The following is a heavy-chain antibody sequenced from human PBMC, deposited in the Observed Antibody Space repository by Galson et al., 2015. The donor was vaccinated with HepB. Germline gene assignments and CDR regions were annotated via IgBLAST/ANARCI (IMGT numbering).Heavy chain of an antibody. V-gene: IGHV3-30*18. D-gene: IGHD3-22*01. Sequence: SLRLSCAASGFTFSSYGMHWVRQAPGKGLEWVAVISYDGSNKYYADSVKGRFTISRDNSKNTLYLQMNSLRAEDTAVYYCAKLATYYYDSSGYRPEFDYWGQGTLVTVSS. CDR3: AKLATYYYDSSGYRPEFDY. J-gene: IGHJ4*02. CDR1: GFTFSSYG. CDR2: ISYDGSNK.